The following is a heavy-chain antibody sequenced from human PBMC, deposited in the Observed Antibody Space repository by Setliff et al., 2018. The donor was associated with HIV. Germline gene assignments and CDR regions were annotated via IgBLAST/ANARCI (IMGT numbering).Heavy chain of an antibody. CDR3: ARHSGVASPNWFDP. CDR2: IYSGST. V-gene: IGHV4-59*08. D-gene: IGHD3-10*01. J-gene: IGHJ5*02. CDR1: GGSISGHY. Sequence: TSETLSLTCTVSGGSISGHYWSWIRQPPGRGLEWIGYIYSGSTNFNPPLQSRVTISVDTSKNQFSLKLSSVTAADTAVYYCARHSGVASPNWFDPWGKGTLVTVSS.